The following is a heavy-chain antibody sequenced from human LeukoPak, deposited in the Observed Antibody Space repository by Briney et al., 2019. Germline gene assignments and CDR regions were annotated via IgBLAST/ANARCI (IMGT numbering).Heavy chain of an antibody. Sequence: PGASLRLSCAASGFTFSSYTMYCVRQAPGKRLEWVSSISGSSRHKYYADTVKGRITISRGNAKNSLYLQMNSLRAEDTAVYYCARTANFTAGYYIDYWGQGTLVTVSS. J-gene: IGHJ4*02. CDR1: GFTFSSYT. CDR3: ARTANFTAGYYIDY. CDR2: ISGSSRHK. D-gene: IGHD5-18*01. V-gene: IGHV3-21*01.